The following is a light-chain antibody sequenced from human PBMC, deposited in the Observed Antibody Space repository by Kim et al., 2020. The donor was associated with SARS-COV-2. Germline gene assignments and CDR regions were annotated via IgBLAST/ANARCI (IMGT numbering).Light chain of an antibody. V-gene: IGKV1-27*01. CDR3: QKYNSAPFT. CDR2: GAS. CDR1: QGISNY. Sequence: DIQMTQSPSSLSSSVGDRVTITCRASQGISNYLAWYQQKSGKVPKLLIYGASTLQSGVPSRFSGSGSGTDFTLTISSLQAEDVATYYCQKYNSAPFTFGQGTRLEIK. J-gene: IGKJ5*01.